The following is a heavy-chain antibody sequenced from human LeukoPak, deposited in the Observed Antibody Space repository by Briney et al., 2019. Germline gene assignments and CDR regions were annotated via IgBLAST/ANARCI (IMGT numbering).Heavy chain of an antibody. J-gene: IGHJ4*02. D-gene: IGHD2-15*01. CDR3: ARVARVGMVAAFDY. CDR2: IYYSGST. Sequence: PSETLSLTCTVSGGSISSYYWSWIRQPPGKGLEWIGYIYYSGSTNYNPSLKSRVTISVDTSKNQSSLKLSSVTAADTAVYYCARVARVGMVAAFDYWGQGTLVTVSS. CDR1: GGSISSYY. V-gene: IGHV4-59*01.